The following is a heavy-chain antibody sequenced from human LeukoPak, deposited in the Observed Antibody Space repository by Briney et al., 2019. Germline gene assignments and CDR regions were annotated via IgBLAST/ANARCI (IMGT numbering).Heavy chain of an antibody. D-gene: IGHD1-14*01. J-gene: IGHJ5*02. CDR2: VHPNGGNT. Sequence: GASVKVSCKTSGYPFTTWEINWVRQAAGQGLEWMGWVHPNGGNTAYAQKFQGRVTMTRDTSISTAYMELSSLTSDDTAVYFCARGPRNDPWGQGTLVTVSS. V-gene: IGHV1-8*01. CDR1: GYPFTTWE. CDR3: ARGPRNDP.